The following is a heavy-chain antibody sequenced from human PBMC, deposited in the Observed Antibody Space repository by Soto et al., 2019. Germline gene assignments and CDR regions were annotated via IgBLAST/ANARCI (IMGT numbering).Heavy chain of an antibody. CDR2: ISGSGGST. CDR1: GFTFSSYV. V-gene: IGHV3-23*01. J-gene: IGHJ4*02. Sequence: EVQLLESGGGLVQPGGSLRLSCAASGFTFSSYVMSWVRQAPGKGLEWVSAISGSGGSTYYADSVKGRFTISRDNSKNTLYLQMNSLRAEDTAVYYCAKDEITIFGVVIKPFDYWGQGTLVTVSS. CDR3: AKDEITIFGVVIKPFDY. D-gene: IGHD3-3*01.